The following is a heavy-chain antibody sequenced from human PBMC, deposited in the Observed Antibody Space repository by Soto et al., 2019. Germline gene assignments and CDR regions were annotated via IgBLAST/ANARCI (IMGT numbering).Heavy chain of an antibody. V-gene: IGHV2-5*01. CDR3: AHSHYGDYTYWYFDL. D-gene: IGHD4-17*01. CDR1: GFSLSTSGVG. CDR2: IYWNDDK. Sequence: QITLKESGPTLVKPTQTLTLTCTFSGFSLSTSGVGVGWIRQPPGKALEWLALIYWNDDKRYSPSLKSRLTITKDTSKNQVVLTMTNTDPVDTATYYCAHSHYGDYTYWYFDLWGRGTLVTVSS. J-gene: IGHJ2*01.